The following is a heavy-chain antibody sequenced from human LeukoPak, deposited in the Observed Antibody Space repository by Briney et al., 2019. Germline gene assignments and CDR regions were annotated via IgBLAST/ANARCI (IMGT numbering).Heavy chain of an antibody. CDR3: ATDRLYYDSSGYHPVFDY. CDR1: GYTLTELS. D-gene: IGHD3-22*01. CDR2: FDPEDGET. J-gene: IGHJ4*02. V-gene: IGHV1-24*01. Sequence: ASVKVSCKVSGYTLTELSMHWVRQAPGKGLERMGGFDPEDGETIYAQKFQGRVTMTEDTSTDTAYMELSSLRSEDTAVYYCATDRLYYDSSGYHPVFDYWGRGTLVTVSS.